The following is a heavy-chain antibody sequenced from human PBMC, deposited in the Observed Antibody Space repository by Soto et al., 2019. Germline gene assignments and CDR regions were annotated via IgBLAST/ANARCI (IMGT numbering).Heavy chain of an antibody. V-gene: IGHV3-64*01. Sequence: GGSLRLSCAASGFTFSSYAMHWVHQAPGKGLEYVSAISSNGGSTYYANSVKGRFTISRDNSKNTLYLQMGSLRAEDMAVYYCASSAAAGRQSYYYYYMDVWGKGTTVTVSS. CDR1: GFTFSSYA. J-gene: IGHJ6*03. CDR2: ISSNGGST. CDR3: ASSAAAGRQSYYYYYMDV. D-gene: IGHD6-13*01.